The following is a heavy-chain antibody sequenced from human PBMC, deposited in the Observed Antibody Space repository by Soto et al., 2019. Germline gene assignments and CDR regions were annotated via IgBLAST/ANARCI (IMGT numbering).Heavy chain of an antibody. D-gene: IGHD3-9*01. J-gene: IGHJ4*02. CDR2: VKSENDGGTI. CDR3: TTGWEGRDVLRYFI. CDR1: GFTFSNAW. V-gene: IGHV3-15*07. Sequence: EVQLVESGGGLVKPGGSLRLSCAASGFTFSNAWMNWVRQAPGKGLEWVGRVKSENDGGTIDYAAPVKGRFTISRYDSENTVYLQMNSLKTEDTAVYYCTTGWEGRDVLRYFIWGQGTLVTVSS.